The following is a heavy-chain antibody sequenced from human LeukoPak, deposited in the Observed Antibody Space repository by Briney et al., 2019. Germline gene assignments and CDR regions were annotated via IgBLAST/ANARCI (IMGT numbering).Heavy chain of an antibody. J-gene: IGHJ4*02. Sequence: GGSLRPSCVASGFTFSSYAMSWVRQAPGKGLEWVSVISGSGGSTYYADSVKGRFTISRDKSKNTLYLQMNSLRDEDTAVYYCAKLAAGSWTDHWGQGTLVTVSS. D-gene: IGHD6-13*01. CDR1: GFTFSSYA. CDR3: AKLAAGSWTDH. V-gene: IGHV3-23*01. CDR2: ISGSGGST.